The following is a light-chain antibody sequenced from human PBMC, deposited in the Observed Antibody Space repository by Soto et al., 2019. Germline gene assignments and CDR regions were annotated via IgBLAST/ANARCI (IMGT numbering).Light chain of an antibody. CDR2: EAS. J-gene: IGKJ1*01. Sequence: DIQMTQSPSSLSASVGDRVTVTCRASQSITTHLNWYQQKPGKAPNLLIYEASSLESGVPSRFSGSGSGTEFTLTISSLQPDDSATYYCQQYKSYSPRTFGQGTKVDIK. CDR3: QQYKSYSPRT. CDR1: QSITTH. V-gene: IGKV1-5*01.